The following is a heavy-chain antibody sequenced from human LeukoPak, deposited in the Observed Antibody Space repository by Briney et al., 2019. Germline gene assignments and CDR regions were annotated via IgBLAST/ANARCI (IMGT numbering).Heavy chain of an antibody. CDR2: INHSGST. V-gene: IGHV4-34*01. CDR3: ARERGGDGTFDY. J-gene: IGHJ4*02. D-gene: IGHD2-21*02. Sequence: PSETLSLTCAVYGGSFSGYYWSWIRQPPGKGLEWIGEINHSGSTYYNPSLKSRVTISVDRSKNQFSLKLSSVTAADTAVYYCARERGGDGTFDYWGQGTLVTVSS. CDR1: GGSFSGYY.